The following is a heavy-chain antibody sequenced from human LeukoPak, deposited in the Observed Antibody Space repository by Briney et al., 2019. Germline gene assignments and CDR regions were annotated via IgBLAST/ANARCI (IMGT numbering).Heavy chain of an antibody. V-gene: IGHV3-15*01. CDR2: IKSKAEGGTA. Sequence: GGSLRLSCAASGFTFTNAWMTWVRQAPGKGLEWVGLIKSKAEGGTADFGAPAKGRFAISRDDSKNTLYLQMNSLKIEDTAVYYCATDLGSMYGLSYWGQGTLVTVSS. D-gene: IGHD2-8*01. CDR1: GFTFTNAW. J-gene: IGHJ4*02. CDR3: ATDLGSMYGLSY.